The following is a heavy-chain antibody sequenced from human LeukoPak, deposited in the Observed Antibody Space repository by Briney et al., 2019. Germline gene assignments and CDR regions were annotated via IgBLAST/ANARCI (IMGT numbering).Heavy chain of an antibody. V-gene: IGHV1-69*06. D-gene: IGHD6-13*01. CDR1: GGTFSSYA. CDR2: IIPIFGTA. J-gene: IGHJ5*02. CDR3: ARVGQQLVLSNWFDP. Sequence: ASVKVSCKASGGTFSSYAISWVRQAPGQGLEWMGGIIPIFGTANYAQKFQGRVTITADKSTSTAYMELSSLRSEDTAVYYCARVGQQLVLSNWFDPWGQGTLVTVSS.